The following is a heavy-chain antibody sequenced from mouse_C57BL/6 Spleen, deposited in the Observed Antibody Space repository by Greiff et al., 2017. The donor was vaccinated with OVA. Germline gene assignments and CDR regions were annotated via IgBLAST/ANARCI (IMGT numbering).Heavy chain of an antibody. J-gene: IGHJ4*01. V-gene: IGHV2-9*01. CDR3: AIGYEDYYAMDY. Sequence: VKLMESGPGLVAPSQSLSITCTVSGFSLTSYGVDWVRQPPGKGLEWLGVIWGGGSTNYNSALMSRLSISKDNSKSQVFLKMNSLPTDDTAMYYCAIGYEDYYAMDYWGQGTSVTVSS. D-gene: IGHD2-2*01. CDR1: GFSLTSYG. CDR2: IWGGGST.